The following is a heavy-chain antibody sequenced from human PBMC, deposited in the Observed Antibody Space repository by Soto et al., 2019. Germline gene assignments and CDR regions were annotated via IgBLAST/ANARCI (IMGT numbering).Heavy chain of an antibody. J-gene: IGHJ4*02. V-gene: IGHV1-18*01. CDR3: AASLGYCSGGSCPTVF. CDR1: GYTFTSYG. CDR2: ISAYNGNT. Sequence: QVQLVQSGAEVKKPGASVKVSCKASGYTFTSYGISWVRQAPGQGLEWMGWISAYNGNTNYAQKLQGRVTMTTDTXTXTAYMELRSLRSDDTAVYYCAASLGYCSGGSCPTVFWGQGTLVTVSS. D-gene: IGHD2-15*01.